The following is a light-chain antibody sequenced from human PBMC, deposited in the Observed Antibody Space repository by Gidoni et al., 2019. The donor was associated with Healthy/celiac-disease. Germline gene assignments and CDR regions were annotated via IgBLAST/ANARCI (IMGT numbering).Light chain of an antibody. CDR2: DVS. Sequence: QSALTQPASVPGSSGQSITISCTGTSSDVGGYNSVSWYQQHPGKAPKLMIYDVSNRPSGVSNRFSGSKSGNTASLTISGLQAEDEADYYCSSYTSSSSYVFGTGTKVTVL. CDR1: SSDVGGYNS. CDR3: SSYTSSSSYV. J-gene: IGLJ1*01. V-gene: IGLV2-14*01.